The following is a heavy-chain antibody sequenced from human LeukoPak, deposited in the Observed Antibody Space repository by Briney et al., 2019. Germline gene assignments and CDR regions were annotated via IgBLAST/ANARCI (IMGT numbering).Heavy chain of an antibody. CDR1: GGSIGTFY. CDR3: ARDRHWTNDWVFDY. Sequence: SETLSLTCTVSGGSIGTFYWSWIRQSPGRGLEWSGYIYYNGHTDYNPSLKSRVTISVDMSKNQFSLKLSSVTAADTAVYYCARDRHWTNDWVFDYWGQGTLVTVSS. V-gene: IGHV4-59*13. J-gene: IGHJ4*02. CDR2: IYYNGHT. D-gene: IGHD1/OR15-1a*01.